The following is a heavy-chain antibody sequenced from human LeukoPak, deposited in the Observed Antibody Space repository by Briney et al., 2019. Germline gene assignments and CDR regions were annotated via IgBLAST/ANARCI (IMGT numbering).Heavy chain of an antibody. CDR2: INHSGST. J-gene: IGHJ4*02. V-gene: IGHV4-34*01. CDR1: GGSFSGYY. Sequence: SETLSLTCAVYGGSFSGYYWSWIRQPPGKGLEWIGEINHSGSTNYNPSLKSRVTISVDTSKNQFSLKLSSVTAADTAVYYCARGGGRGYGRWGQGTLVTVSS. D-gene: IGHD3-10*01. CDR3: ARGGGRGYGR.